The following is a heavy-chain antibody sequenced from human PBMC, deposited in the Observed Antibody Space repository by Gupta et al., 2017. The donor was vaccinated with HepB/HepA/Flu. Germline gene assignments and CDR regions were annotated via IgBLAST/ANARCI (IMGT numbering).Heavy chain of an antibody. Sequence: QVQLQQWGAGLMTASETLSLTSAVYGGSFRGYYWNWISQPPGKGLEWIGEINHSGSTNYNPSLKSRVTISLDTSKNQFSLKLSSVTAADTAIYCCARGRRTTVPLFNSYDYYMDVWGKGTTVTGS. J-gene: IGHJ6*03. V-gene: IGHV4-34*01. CDR2: INHSGST. CDR1: GGSFRGYY. CDR3: ARGRRTTVPLFNSYDYYMDV. D-gene: IGHD1-7*01.